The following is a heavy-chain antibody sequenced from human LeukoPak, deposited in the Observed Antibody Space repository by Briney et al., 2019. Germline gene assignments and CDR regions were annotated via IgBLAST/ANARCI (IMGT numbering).Heavy chain of an antibody. V-gene: IGHV3-48*01. CDR2: ISSTGGTI. CDR1: GFNFSIYS. J-gene: IGHJ4*02. Sequence: PGGSLRLSCAASGFNFSIYSMTWVRQAPGKGLQWISYISSTGGTIYYADSVKGRFTISRDKAKNSLYLQMNSLRVEDTAVYYCARDRWFGESLPAQCGYWGQGSLVTVSS. CDR3: ARDRWFGESLPAQCGY. D-gene: IGHD3-10*01.